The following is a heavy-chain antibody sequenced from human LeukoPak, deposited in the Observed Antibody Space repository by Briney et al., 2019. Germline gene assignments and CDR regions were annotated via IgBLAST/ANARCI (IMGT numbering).Heavy chain of an antibody. CDR2: IYTSGST. Sequence: SETLSLTCTVSDDSITMYYWSWIRQPAGKGLEWIGRIYTSGSTNYNPSLKSRVTISVDTSKNQFSLKLSSVTAADTAVYYCARGHDYYDSSGYYDYWGQGTLVTVSS. J-gene: IGHJ4*02. CDR3: ARGHDYYDSSGYYDY. V-gene: IGHV4-4*07. D-gene: IGHD3-22*01. CDR1: DDSITMYY.